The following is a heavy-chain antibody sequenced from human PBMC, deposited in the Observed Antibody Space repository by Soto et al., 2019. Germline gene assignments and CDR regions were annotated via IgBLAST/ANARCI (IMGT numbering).Heavy chain of an antibody. CDR1: GSSVSSYY. D-gene: IGHD1-1*01. CDR2: IYYSGST. Sequence: SETLSLTCTVSGSSVSSYYWSWIRQPPGKGLEWIGYIYYSGSTNYNPSLKSRVTISVDTSKDQFSLKLSSVTAADTAVYYCARHALEPIWFVPWGQGTLVTVSS. CDR3: ARHALEPIWFVP. V-gene: IGHV4-59*08. J-gene: IGHJ5*02.